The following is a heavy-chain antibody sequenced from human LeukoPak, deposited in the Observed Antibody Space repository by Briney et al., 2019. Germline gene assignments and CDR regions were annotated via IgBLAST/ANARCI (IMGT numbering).Heavy chain of an antibody. Sequence: ASVKVSCKASGYTFTNFDINWVRQATGQGLEWMGWMNPKSGNTGYAQKFHGRVTITGNTSISTVYMDLSNLTSEDTAVYFCARASYSGLRDYWGQGTLVTVSS. D-gene: IGHD4-23*01. CDR1: GYTFTNFD. CDR3: ARASYSGLRDY. V-gene: IGHV1-8*03. CDR2: MNPKSGNT. J-gene: IGHJ4*02.